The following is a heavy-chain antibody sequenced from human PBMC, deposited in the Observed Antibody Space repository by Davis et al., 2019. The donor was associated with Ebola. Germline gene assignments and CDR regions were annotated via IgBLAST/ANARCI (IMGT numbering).Heavy chain of an antibody. CDR2: MNPNSGNT. V-gene: IGHV1-8*01. Sequence: ASEKVSCKASGYTFTSYDINWVRQATGQGLEWMGWMNPNSGNTGYAQKFQGRVTMTSNTSISTAYMELRSLRSEDTDVYYCARVFRRARGRYGHWGKGTLVTVSS. CDR1: GYTFTSYD. J-gene: IGHJ4*02. D-gene: IGHD1-26*01. CDR3: ARVFRRARGRYGH.